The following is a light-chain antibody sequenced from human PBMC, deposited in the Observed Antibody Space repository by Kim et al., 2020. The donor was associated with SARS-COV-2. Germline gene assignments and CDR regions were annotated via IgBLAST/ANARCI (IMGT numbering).Light chain of an antibody. J-gene: IGKJ2*01. CDR3: QQSNNWPYT. Sequence: PGERAPLSCTASQSVSNSVAWYQQRPGQAPRLLIFGASTRATGIPARFSGGGSGTEFTLTITSLQSEDFAVYFCQQSNNWPYTFGQGTKLEI. V-gene: IGKV3-15*01. CDR1: QSVSNS. CDR2: GAS.